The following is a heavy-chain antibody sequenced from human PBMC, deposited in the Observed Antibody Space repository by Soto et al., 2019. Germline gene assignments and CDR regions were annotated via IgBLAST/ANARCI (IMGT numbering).Heavy chain of an antibody. CDR3: AHTTAPAAGTAGDY. CDR2: IYWDDDK. D-gene: IGHD6-13*01. V-gene: IGHV2-5*02. Sequence: QITLKESGPTLVKPTQTLTLTCTFSGFSLSTSGVGVGWIRQPPGKALEWLALIYWDDDKRYSPSLKSRLTITKDTSKNQVVLTMTNMDLVDTATYYCAHTTAPAAGTAGDYWGQGTLVTVSS. J-gene: IGHJ4*02. CDR1: GFSLSTSGVG.